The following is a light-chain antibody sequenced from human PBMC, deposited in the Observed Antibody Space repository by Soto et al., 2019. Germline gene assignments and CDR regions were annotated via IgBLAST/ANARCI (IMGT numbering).Light chain of an antibody. V-gene: IGKV1-9*01. CDR2: AAS. J-gene: IGKJ4*01. CDR1: QGISSY. CDR3: QQLSSYPTSN. Sequence: IELTNYPSSLSASVGDIVTITCRSSQGISSYLAWYQQKPGKAPKLLIYAASTLQSGVPSRFSGSGSGTDFTLTISSLQPEDFATYYCQQLSSYPTSNFGGGTKV.